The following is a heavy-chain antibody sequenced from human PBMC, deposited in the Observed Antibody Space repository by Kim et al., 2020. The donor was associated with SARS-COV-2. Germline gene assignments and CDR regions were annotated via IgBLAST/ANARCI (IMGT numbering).Heavy chain of an antibody. V-gene: IGHV3-23*01. CDR3: AKSRWAVTGTADAFDI. Sequence: GGSLRLSCVASRFTFNSYGMSWVRQAPGKGLEWVSAISGGGGSTYYADSVKGRFTISRDNSKNTLYMQMNSLRAEDTAVYYCAKSRWAVTGTADAFDIWGQGTMVSVSS. D-gene: IGHD6-19*01. J-gene: IGHJ3*02. CDR2: ISGGGGST. CDR1: RFTFNSYG.